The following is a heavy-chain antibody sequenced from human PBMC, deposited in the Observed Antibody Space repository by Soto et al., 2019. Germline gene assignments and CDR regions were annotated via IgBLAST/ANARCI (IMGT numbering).Heavy chain of an antibody. J-gene: IGHJ4*02. Sequence: GGSLRLSCAASGFTFSSYGMHWVRQAPGKGLEWVAVIWYNGSNKYYADSVKGRFTISRDNSKNTLYLQMNCLRAEDTAVHYCARERYYYDSSGYYWDYWGQGTLVTVSS. CDR1: GFTFSSYG. CDR3: ARERYYYDSSGYYWDY. V-gene: IGHV3-33*01. CDR2: IWYNGSNK. D-gene: IGHD3-22*01.